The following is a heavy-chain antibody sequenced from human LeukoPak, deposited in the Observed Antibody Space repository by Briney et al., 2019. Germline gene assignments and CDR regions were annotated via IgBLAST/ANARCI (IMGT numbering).Heavy chain of an antibody. D-gene: IGHD3-10*01. V-gene: IGHV4-34*01. CDR2: INHSGST. Sequence: SETLSLTCAVYGGSFSGYYWSWIRQPPGKGLEWIGEINHSGSTNYNPSLKSRVTISVDTSKNQFSLKLSSVTAADTAVYYCATLGSMWFGELTSGYFDYWGQGTLVTVSS. J-gene: IGHJ4*02. CDR3: ATLGSMWFGELTSGYFDY. CDR1: GGSFSGYY.